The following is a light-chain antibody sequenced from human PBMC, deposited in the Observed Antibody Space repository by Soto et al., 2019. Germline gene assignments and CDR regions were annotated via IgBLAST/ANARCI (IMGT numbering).Light chain of an antibody. Sequence: QSVLTQPPSASGTPGQTVTVSCSGSTSDIGTNAVNWFQHVPGTAPRLLIYTNNQRPSGVPDRFSGSKSGTSASLDISGLQSGDEATYYCATWHDSFYVFGTGTKLTVL. CDR1: TSDIGTNA. J-gene: IGLJ1*01. CDR3: ATWHDSFYV. V-gene: IGLV1-44*01. CDR2: TNN.